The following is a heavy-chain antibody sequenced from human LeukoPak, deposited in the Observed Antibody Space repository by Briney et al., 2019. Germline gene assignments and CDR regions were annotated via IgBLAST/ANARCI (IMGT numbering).Heavy chain of an antibody. CDR2: ISAYNGNT. V-gene: IGHV1-18*01. CDR3: ARAPSGYCQENRWSAEYFQH. CDR1: GYTFTSYG. D-gene: IGHD3-22*01. J-gene: IGHJ1*01. Sequence: GASVKVSCKASGYTFTSYGISWVRQAPGQGLEWMGWISAYNGNTNYAQKLQGRVTMTTDTSTSTAYMELRSLRSDDTAVYYCARAPSGYCQENRWSAEYFQHWGQGTLVTVSS.